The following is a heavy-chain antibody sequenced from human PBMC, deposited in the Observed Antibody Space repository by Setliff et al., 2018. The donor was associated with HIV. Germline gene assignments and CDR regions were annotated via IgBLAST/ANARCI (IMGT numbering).Heavy chain of an antibody. CDR3: ATTHHYARSGYYG. Sequence: GGSLRLSCAVSGFTFSTYGMHWVRQAPGKGLEWVTFIRYDGSNKYYADSVRGRFTISRDNSKNTLHLQMNSLRPEDRAVYYCATTHHYARSGYYGWGQGTLVTVSS. CDR2: IRYDGSNK. J-gene: IGHJ4*02. V-gene: IGHV3-30*02. CDR1: GFTFSTYG. D-gene: IGHD3-22*01.